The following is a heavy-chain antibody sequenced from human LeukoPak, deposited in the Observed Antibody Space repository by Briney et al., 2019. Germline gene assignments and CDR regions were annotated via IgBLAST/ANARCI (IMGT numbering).Heavy chain of an antibody. CDR1: GFTFSTYW. J-gene: IGHJ4*02. CDR2: IREDGGEK. V-gene: IGHV3-7*03. D-gene: IGHD2-15*01. CDR3: ARRVVYYFDY. Sequence: PGGSLRLSCAASGFTFSTYWMSWVRQAPGKGLEWVANIREDGGEKNYVDSVKGRFTISRDNAKNSLYLQMNSLRAEDTAVYYCARRVVYYFDYWGQGTLVTVSS.